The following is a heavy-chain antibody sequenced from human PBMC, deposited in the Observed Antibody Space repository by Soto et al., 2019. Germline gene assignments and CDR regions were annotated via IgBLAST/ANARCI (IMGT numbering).Heavy chain of an antibody. V-gene: IGHV3-11*06. J-gene: IGHJ4*02. CDR2: ISMSGSY. Sequence: PGGSLSVSCVGSDFSLSGSYMSWVRQAPGKGLEWLSFISMSGSYKTYAASVEGRFTISRDNVKNILYLQMDSLRAEDTAVYYCASRGHCSNGQCHPFDSWGQGTQVTISS. CDR3: ASRGHCSNGQCHPFDS. D-gene: IGHD2-8*01. CDR1: DFSLSGSY.